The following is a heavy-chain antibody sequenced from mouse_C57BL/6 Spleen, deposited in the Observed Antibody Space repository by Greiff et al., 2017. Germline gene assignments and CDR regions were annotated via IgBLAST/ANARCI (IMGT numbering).Heavy chain of an antibody. CDR2: INPYNGGT. D-gene: IGHD3-3*01. J-gene: IGHJ2*01. V-gene: IGHV1-19*01. CDR1: GYTFTDYY. Sequence: VHVKQSGPVLVKPGASVKMSCKASGYTFTDYYMNWVKQSHGKSLEWIGVINPYNGGTSYNQKFKGKATLTVDKSSSTAYMELNSLTSEDSAVYYCARLGWDYWGQGTTLTVSS. CDR3: ARLGWDY.